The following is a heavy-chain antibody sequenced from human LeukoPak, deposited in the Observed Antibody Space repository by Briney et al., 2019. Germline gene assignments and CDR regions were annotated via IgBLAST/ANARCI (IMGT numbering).Heavy chain of an antibody. V-gene: IGHV4-59*08. CDR3: ARTMVRGVIITVYYFDY. J-gene: IGHJ4*02. CDR2: IYYSGST. D-gene: IGHD3-10*01. Sequence: SETLSLTCTVSGGSISSYYWSWLRQPPGKGLEWIGYIYYSGSTNYNPSLKSRVTISVDTSKNQFSLKLSSVTAADTAVYYCARTMVRGVIITVYYFDYWGQGTLVTVSS. CDR1: GGSISSYY.